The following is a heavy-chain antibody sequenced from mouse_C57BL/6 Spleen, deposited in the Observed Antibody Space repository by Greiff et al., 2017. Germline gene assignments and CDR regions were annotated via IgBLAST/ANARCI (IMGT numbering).Heavy chain of an antibody. D-gene: IGHD2-1*01. Sequence: VKLMESGAELVTPGASVQLSCKASGYTFPEYTIHRVKQRSGQGLEWIGWFYPGRGSIKYNEKFKDKATLTADKSSSTVYMELSRLTSEDSAVYFCARHEGYGNVMDYWGQGTSVTVSS. CDR2: FYPGRGSI. CDR1: GYTFPEYT. V-gene: IGHV1-62-2*01. CDR3: ARHEGYGNVMDY. J-gene: IGHJ4*01.